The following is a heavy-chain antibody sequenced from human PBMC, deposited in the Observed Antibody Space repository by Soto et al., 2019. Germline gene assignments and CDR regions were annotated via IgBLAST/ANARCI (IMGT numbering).Heavy chain of an antibody. CDR2: IYYSGST. D-gene: IGHD5-12*01. CDR1: GGSISSYY. V-gene: IGHV4-59*01. Sequence: SETLSLTCTVSGGSISSYYWSWIRQPPGKGLEWIGYIYYSGSTNYNPPLKSRVTISVDTSKNQFSLKLSSVTAADTAVYYCASGPIVAPYFDYWGQGTLVTVSS. CDR3: ASGPIVAPYFDY. J-gene: IGHJ4*02.